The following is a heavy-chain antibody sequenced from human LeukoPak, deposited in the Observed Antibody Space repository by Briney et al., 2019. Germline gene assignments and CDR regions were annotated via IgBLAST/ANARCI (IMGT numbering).Heavy chain of an antibody. D-gene: IGHD2-8*01. V-gene: IGHV1-69*05. CDR1: GGTFSSYA. J-gene: IGHJ4*02. Sequence: SVKVSCEASGGTFSSYAISWVRQAPGQGLEWMGGIIPIFGTANYAQKFQGRVTITTDESTSTAYMELSSLRSEDTAVYYCAREGVSGHFGFDYWGQGTLVTVSS. CDR3: AREGVSGHFGFDY. CDR2: IIPIFGTA.